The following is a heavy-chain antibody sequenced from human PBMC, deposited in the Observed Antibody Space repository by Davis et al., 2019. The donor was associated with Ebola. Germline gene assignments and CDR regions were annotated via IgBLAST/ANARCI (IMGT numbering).Heavy chain of an antibody. D-gene: IGHD3-16*01. J-gene: IGHJ4*02. Sequence: GSLRLSCTVSGGSISSYYWSWIRQPPGKGLEWIGYVYYTGSTNYHPSLKSRVSMSVDRSKNQFSLRLNSVTAADTAVYYCARAPGGGALEFDHWGQGTLVTVSS. V-gene: IGHV4-59*01. CDR3: ARAPGGGALEFDH. CDR2: VYYTGST. CDR1: GGSISSYY.